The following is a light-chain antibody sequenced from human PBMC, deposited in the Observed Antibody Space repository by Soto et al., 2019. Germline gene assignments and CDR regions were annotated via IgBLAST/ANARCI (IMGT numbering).Light chain of an antibody. CDR1: QSVSSSY. CDR3: QQYGSSPSIT. CDR2: GAS. V-gene: IGKV3-20*01. Sequence: ESVLTQYTGTLSLSPGERATLSCRASQSVSSSYLAWYQQKPGQAPRLLIYGASSRATGIPDRFSGSGSGTDFTLTISRLEPEDFAVYYCQQYGSSPSITFGQGTLLENK. J-gene: IGKJ5*01.